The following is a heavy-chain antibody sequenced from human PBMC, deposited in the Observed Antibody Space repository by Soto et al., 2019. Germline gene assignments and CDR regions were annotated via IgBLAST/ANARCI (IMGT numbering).Heavy chain of an antibody. CDR3: ARGLKDIVLTHYYGMDV. J-gene: IGHJ6*02. CDR2: IIPIFGTA. CDR1: GGTFSSYA. Sequence: QVQLVQSGAEVKKPGSSVKVSCKASGGTFSSYAISWVRQAPGRGLEWMGGIIPIFGTANYAQKFQGRVTITADESTSTAYMELSSLRSEDTAVYYCARGLKDIVLTHYYGMDVWGQGTTVTVSS. D-gene: IGHD2-8*01. V-gene: IGHV1-69*12.